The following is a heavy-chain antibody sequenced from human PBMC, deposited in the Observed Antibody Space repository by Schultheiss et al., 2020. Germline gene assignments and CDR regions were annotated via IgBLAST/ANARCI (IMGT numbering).Heavy chain of an antibody. Sequence: GGSLRLSCAASGFTFSSNYMSWVRQAPGKGLVWVSHINSDGSSTSNADSVKGRFTISRDNSKNTLYLQMNSLRAEDTAVYYCAKVTDNWNYVGWFDPWGQGTLVTVSS. CDR1: GFTFSSNY. J-gene: IGHJ5*02. CDR2: INSDGSST. V-gene: IGHV3-74*01. D-gene: IGHD1-7*01. CDR3: AKVTDNWNYVGWFDP.